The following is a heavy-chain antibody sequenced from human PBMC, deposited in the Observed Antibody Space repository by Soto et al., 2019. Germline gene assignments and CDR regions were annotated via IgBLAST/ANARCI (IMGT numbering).Heavy chain of an antibody. Sequence: GGSLRLSCAASGFTFDDYAMHWVRQAPGKGLEWVSGISWNSGSIGYADSVKGRFTISRDNAKNSLYLQMNSLRAEDTALYYCAEDYYYDSSGYYRKASGYYYGMDVWGQGTTVTVSS. V-gene: IGHV3-9*01. CDR3: AEDYYYDSSGYYRKASGYYYGMDV. D-gene: IGHD3-22*01. CDR2: ISWNSGSI. CDR1: GFTFDDYA. J-gene: IGHJ6*02.